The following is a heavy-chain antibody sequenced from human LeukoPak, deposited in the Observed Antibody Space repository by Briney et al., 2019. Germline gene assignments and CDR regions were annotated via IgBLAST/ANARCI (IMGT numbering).Heavy chain of an antibody. D-gene: IGHD6-19*01. CDR1: GFTFSSYS. CDR3: ARDHSQDVAVAALHY. J-gene: IGHJ4*02. Sequence: GGSLRLSCAASGFTFSSYSMNWVRQAPGKGLEWVSSISSSSSYIYYADSLKGRFTISRDNSKNTVYLQMNSLRPEDTAVYYCARDHSQDVAVAALHYWGQGTLVTVSS. V-gene: IGHV3-21*01. CDR2: ISSSSSYI.